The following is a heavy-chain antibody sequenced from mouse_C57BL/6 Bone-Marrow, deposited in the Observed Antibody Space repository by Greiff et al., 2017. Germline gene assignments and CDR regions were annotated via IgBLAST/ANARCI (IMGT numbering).Heavy chain of an antibody. Sequence: VQLQQPGAELVKPGASVKLSCKASGYTFTSYWMHWVKQRPGQGLEWIGMIHPNSGSTNYNEKFKSKATLTVDKSSSTAYMQLSSLTSEDSAVYYCARRSIYYGNPFDYWGQGTTLTVSS. CDR2: IHPNSGST. J-gene: IGHJ2*01. CDR3: ARRSIYYGNPFDY. D-gene: IGHD2-1*01. CDR1: GYTFTSYW. V-gene: IGHV1-64*01.